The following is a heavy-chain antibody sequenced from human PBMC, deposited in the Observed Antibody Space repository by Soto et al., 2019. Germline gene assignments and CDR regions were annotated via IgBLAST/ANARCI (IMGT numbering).Heavy chain of an antibody. V-gene: IGHV1-46*01. J-gene: IGHJ4*02. Sequence: QVQLVPSGAEVKKPGASVKVSCKASGYTFTSYYMHWVRQDPGQGLEWMGIINPSGGSTSYAQKFQGRVTMTRDTSTSTVYMELSSLRSEDTAVYYCARYAGAYYDFWSGYSNSFDYWGQGTLVTVSS. CDR2: INPSGGST. D-gene: IGHD3-3*01. CDR1: GYTFTSYY. CDR3: ARYAGAYYDFWSGYSNSFDY.